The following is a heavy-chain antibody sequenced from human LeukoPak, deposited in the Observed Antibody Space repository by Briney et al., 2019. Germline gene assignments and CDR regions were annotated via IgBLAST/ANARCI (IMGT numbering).Heavy chain of an antibody. CDR2: IYHSGST. CDR1: GYSISSGYY. V-gene: IGHV4-38-2*02. CDR3: ARLRDVLSYYDSSGYYYFDY. Sequence: SETLSLTXTVSGYSISSGYYWGWIRQPPGKRLEWIGSIYHSGSTYYNPSLKSRVTISVDTSKNQFSLKLSSVTAADTAVYYCARLRDVLSYYDSSGYYYFDYWGQGTLVTVSS. J-gene: IGHJ4*02. D-gene: IGHD3-22*01.